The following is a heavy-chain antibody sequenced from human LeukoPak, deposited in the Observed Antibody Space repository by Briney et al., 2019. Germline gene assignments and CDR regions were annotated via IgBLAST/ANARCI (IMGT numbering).Heavy chain of an antibody. Sequence: SSETLSLTCAVYGGSFSGYYWSWIRQPPGKGLEWIGEINHSGSTNYNPSLKSRVTISVDTSKNQFSLKLSSVTAADTAVYYCARSLAWGYYPRPDYWGQGTLVTVSS. CDR2: INHSGST. V-gene: IGHV4-34*01. CDR3: ARSLAWGYYPRPDY. D-gene: IGHD3-22*01. CDR1: GGSFSGYY. J-gene: IGHJ4*02.